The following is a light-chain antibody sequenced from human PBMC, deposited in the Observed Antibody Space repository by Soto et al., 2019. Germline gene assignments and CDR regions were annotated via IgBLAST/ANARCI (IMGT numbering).Light chain of an antibody. V-gene: IGLV1-47*01. Sequence: QLVLTQPPSASGTPGQRVNISCSGGSSNIGLNYVYWYQQLPGTAPKLLIYKTGERPSGVPDRFSGSKSGTSASLAISGLRSEDEAEYFCSVWDNRLSCRVFGEGTKVTVL. CDR1: SSNIGLNY. CDR3: SVWDNRLSCRV. J-gene: IGLJ3*02. CDR2: KTG.